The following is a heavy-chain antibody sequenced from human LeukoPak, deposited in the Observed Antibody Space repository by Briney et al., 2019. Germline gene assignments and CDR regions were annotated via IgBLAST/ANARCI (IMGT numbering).Heavy chain of an antibody. Sequence: HPGGSLRLSCVASGLTFSNYVMHWVRQAPGKGLEWVSVISFDGRNENYADSVKGRFTISRDNSKNMVFLLMNSLRSEDTAVYYCARVARESSSWYYFDYWGQGTLVTVSS. J-gene: IGHJ4*02. CDR2: ISFDGRNE. CDR3: ARVARESSSWYYFDY. CDR1: GLTFSNYV. V-gene: IGHV3-30*04. D-gene: IGHD6-13*01.